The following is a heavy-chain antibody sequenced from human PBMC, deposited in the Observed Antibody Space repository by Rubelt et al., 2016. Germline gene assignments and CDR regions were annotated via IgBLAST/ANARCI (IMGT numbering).Heavy chain of an antibody. V-gene: IGHV3-23*01. CDR2: ISGSGGST. D-gene: IGHD4-17*01. J-gene: IGHJ4*02. Sequence: AISGSGGSTYYADSVKGRFTISRDNSKNTLYLQMNSLRAEDTAVYYCAKDSMTTVTSDCRGQGTLVTVSS. CDR3: AKDSMTTVTSDC.